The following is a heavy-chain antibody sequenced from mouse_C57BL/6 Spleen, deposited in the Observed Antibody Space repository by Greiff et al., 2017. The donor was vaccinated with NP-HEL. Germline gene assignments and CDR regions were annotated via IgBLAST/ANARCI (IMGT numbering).Heavy chain of an antibody. J-gene: IGHJ1*03. CDR2: IYPRDGST. V-gene: IGHV1-85*01. D-gene: IGHD1-1*01. CDR3: AREGRAITTVVATDWYFDV. Sequence: LQESGPELVKPGASVKLSCKASGYTFTSYDINWVKQRPGQGLEWIGWIYPRDGSTKYNEKFKGKATLTVDTSSSTAYMELHSLTSEDSAVYFCAREGRAITTVVATDWYFDVWGTGTTVTVSS. CDR1: GYTFTSYD.